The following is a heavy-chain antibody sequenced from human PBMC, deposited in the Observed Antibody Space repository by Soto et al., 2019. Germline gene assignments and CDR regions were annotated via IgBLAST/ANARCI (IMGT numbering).Heavy chain of an antibody. J-gene: IGHJ4*02. CDR1: GFTFSDHY. CDR3: VSITMLRGVKFDY. D-gene: IGHD3-10*01. V-gene: IGHV3-72*01. Sequence: EVQLVESGGGLVQPGGSLRLSCAASGFTFSDHYMDWVRQAPGKGLEWVGRTRNKANSYTSEYAASVKGRFTISRDDSKNSLNLEMNSLKTEDTAVYYCVSITMLRGVKFDYWGQGTLVTVSS. CDR2: TRNKANSYTS.